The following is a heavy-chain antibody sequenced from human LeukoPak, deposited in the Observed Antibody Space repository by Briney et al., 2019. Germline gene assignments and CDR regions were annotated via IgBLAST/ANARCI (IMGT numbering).Heavy chain of an antibody. CDR3: ARSERYNSGWYFYFDY. J-gene: IGHJ4*02. D-gene: IGHD6-19*01. V-gene: IGHV4-59*01. CDR1: VGSISIYY. CDR2: IYYSGST. Sequence: SETLSLTCTVSVGSISIYYWSWIRQPPGKGLEWIGYIYYSGSTNYNPSLKSRVTISVDTSKNQFSLNLSSVTAADTAVYYCARSERYNSGWYFYFDYWGQGTLVTVSS.